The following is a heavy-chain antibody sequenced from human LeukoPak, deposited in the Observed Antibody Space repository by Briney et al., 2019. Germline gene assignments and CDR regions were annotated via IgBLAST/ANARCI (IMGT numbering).Heavy chain of an antibody. D-gene: IGHD3-10*01. J-gene: IGHJ6*02. CDR3: ARDLVRGDYYYYYGMDV. CDR1: GYTFTGYY. V-gene: IGHV1-2*02. Sequence: ASVKVSCKASGYTFTGYYMHWVRQAPGQGLEWMGWINPNSGGTNYAQKFQGRVTMTRDTSISTVYMELSRLRSDDTAVYYCARDLVRGDYYYYYGMDVWGQGTTVTVSS. CDR2: INPNSGGT.